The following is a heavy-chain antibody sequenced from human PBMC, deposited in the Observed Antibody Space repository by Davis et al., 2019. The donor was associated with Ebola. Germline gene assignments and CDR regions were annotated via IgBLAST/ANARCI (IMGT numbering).Heavy chain of an antibody. CDR1: GYDFTTYW. CDR3: ARQGGGYYYDSSGYNFDDAFDI. D-gene: IGHD3-22*01. Sequence: GESLKISCKTSGYDFTTYWVGWVRQMPGKGLEWMGIIYPGDSDTRYSPSFQGQVTISADKSISTAYLQWSSLKASDTAMYYCARQGGGYYYDSSGYNFDDAFDIWGQGTMVTVSS. CDR2: IYPGDSDT. V-gene: IGHV5-51*01. J-gene: IGHJ3*02.